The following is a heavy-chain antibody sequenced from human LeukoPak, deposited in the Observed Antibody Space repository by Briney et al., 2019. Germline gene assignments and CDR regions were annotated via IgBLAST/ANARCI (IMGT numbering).Heavy chain of an antibody. CDR3: ARNGKLIDY. CDR1: GFTFSNYV. D-gene: IGHD4-17*01. V-gene: IGHV3-23*01. CDR2: ITGSGGNT. J-gene: IGHJ4*02. Sequence: PGGSLRLSCAASGFTFSNYVMSWVRQPPGRGLEWVSVITGSGGNTYYPDSVKGRFTISRDNSKNTLLLQMDSLRAEDTAIYYCARNGKLIDYWGQRILFTVSS.